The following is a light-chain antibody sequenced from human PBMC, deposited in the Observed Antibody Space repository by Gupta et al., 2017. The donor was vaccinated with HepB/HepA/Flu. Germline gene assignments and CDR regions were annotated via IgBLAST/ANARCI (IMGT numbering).Light chain of an antibody. Sequence: DIQMTQSPSSLSTSVGDRVTITCRASQGIGNYLAWYQQRPGKVPKLLIYAASTLQSGVPSRFSRSGSGTDFTLTISSLQPEDVATYYCQKYNRAPWTFGQGTKVEIK. V-gene: IGKV1-27*01. CDR3: QKYNRAPWT. J-gene: IGKJ1*01. CDR1: QGIGNY. CDR2: AAS.